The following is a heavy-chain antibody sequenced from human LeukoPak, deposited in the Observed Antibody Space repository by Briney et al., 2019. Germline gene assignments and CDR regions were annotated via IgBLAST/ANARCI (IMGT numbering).Heavy chain of an antibody. CDR2: IIPIFGTA. J-gene: IGHJ6*03. Sequence: SSVKVSCKASGGTLSRYALRWLRPAPGQGLEWMEWIIPIFGTANYSQKFQGRVTISTNESTSTAYMELSSLRSEDTAVYYCAREGCGSSCPYYYYYMDVWGKGTRVTVPS. CDR3: AREGCGSSCPYYYYYMDV. D-gene: IGHD6-13*01. V-gene: IGHV1-69*05. CDR1: GGTLSRYA.